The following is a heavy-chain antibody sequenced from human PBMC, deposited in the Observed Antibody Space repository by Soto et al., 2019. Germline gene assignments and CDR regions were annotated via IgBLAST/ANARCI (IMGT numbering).Heavy chain of an antibody. CDR1: GYTFTSYG. CDR3: ASVAGTNFYYYCYGMDV. Sequence: QVQLVQSGAEVKKPGASVKVSCKASGYTFTSYGMHWVRQAPGQRLEWMGWINAGNDNTKYSQKFQGRVTITRDTGASTAYMELSSLRSEDTAVYYCASVAGTNFYYYCYGMDVWGKGTTVTVSS. V-gene: IGHV1-3*01. CDR2: INAGNDNT. D-gene: IGHD6-19*01. J-gene: IGHJ6*04.